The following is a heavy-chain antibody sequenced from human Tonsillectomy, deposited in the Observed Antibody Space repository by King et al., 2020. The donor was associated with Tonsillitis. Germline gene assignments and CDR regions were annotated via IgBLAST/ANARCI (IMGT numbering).Heavy chain of an antibody. CDR3: AKGHSSGWYPYYYYFGMDV. CDR1: GFTFSSYA. CDR2: LSGSGGST. V-gene: IGHV3-23*01. Sequence: GGGGGEPGGALRLSCAAAGFTFSSYALSWVRQAPGKGLEWVSHLSGSGGSTYYADSVKGRFTISRDNSKNTRYLQMSSLRAEDTALYYCAKGHSSGWYPYYYYFGMDVWGQGTTVTVSS. D-gene: IGHD6-19*01. J-gene: IGHJ6*02.